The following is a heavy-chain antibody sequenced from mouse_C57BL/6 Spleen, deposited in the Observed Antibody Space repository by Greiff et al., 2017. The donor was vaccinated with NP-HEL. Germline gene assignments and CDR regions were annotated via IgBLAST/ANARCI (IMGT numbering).Heavy chain of an antibody. Sequence: VKLQESGAELARPGASVKLSCKASGYTFTSYGISWVKQRTGQGLEWIGEIYPRSGNTYYNEKFKGKATLTADKSSSTAYMELRSLTSEDSAVYFCARVDYYGSSPYAMDYWGQGTSVTVSS. J-gene: IGHJ4*01. CDR3: ARVDYYGSSPYAMDY. D-gene: IGHD1-1*01. CDR1: GYTFTSYG. CDR2: IYPRSGNT. V-gene: IGHV1-81*01.